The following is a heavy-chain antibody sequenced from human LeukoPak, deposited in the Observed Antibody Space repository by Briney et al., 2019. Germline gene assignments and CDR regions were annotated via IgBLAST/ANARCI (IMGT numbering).Heavy chain of an antibody. D-gene: IGHD3-3*01. CDR2: ISSSSSTI. Sequence: GGSLRLSCAASGFTFSSYSMNWVRQAPGKGLEWVSYISSSSSTIYYADSAKGRFTISRDNAKNSLYLQMNSLRAEDTAVYYCARGDFWSGYYLYYYYYCMDVWGKGTTVTVSS. V-gene: IGHV3-48*01. CDR3: ARGDFWSGYYLYYYYYCMDV. CDR1: GFTFSSYS. J-gene: IGHJ6*03.